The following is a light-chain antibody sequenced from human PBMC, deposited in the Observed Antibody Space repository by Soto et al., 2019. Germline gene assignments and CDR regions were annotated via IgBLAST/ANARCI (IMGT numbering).Light chain of an antibody. V-gene: IGKV1-5*03. CDR3: QQYNSYSWT. Sequence: DIQMTQSPSTLSAAVGDRVTITCRASQSISSWLAWYQQKPGKPPKLLIYKASSLESGVPSRFSGSGSGTGFTLTISSLQPDDFATYYCQQYNSYSWTFGQGTNVEIK. CDR2: KAS. CDR1: QSISSW. J-gene: IGKJ1*01.